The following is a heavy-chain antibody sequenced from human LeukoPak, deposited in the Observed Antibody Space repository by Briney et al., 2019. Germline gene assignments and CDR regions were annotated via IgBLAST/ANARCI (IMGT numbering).Heavy chain of an antibody. D-gene: IGHD4/OR15-4a*01. J-gene: IGHJ4*02. CDR1: GFTFSSYT. CDR2: ISSSSIYI. V-gene: IGHV3-21*01. CDR3: ARGGLFRYGGTSGDY. Sequence: PGGSLRLSCAASGFTFSSYTMNWVRQAPGKGLEWVSSISSSSIYIYYADSVKGRFTISRDNAKNSLYLHMSSLRGDDMAVYYCARGGLFRYGGTSGDYWGQGTLVTVSS.